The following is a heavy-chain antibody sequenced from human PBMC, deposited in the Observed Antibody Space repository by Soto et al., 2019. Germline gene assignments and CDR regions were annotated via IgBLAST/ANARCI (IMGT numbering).Heavy chain of an antibody. CDR2: INANSGNT. D-gene: IGHD4-17*01. J-gene: IGHJ4*02. CDR1: GYIFTSSD. Sequence: GASVKVSCKASGYIFTSSDINWVRQATGPGREWMGWINANSGNTGYAKKLQGRVTMTRNTPISTAYMAVSSLRSEDTTMYSCAIGPSRSDLPYDWGQGTLVTVSS. V-gene: IGHV1-8*01. CDR3: AIGPSRSDLPYD.